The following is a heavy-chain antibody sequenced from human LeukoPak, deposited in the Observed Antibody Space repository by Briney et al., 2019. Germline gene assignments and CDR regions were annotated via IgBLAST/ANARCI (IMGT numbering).Heavy chain of an antibody. V-gene: IGHV4-39*07. CDR2: IYYSGST. J-gene: IGHJ4*02. D-gene: IGHD2/OR15-2a*01. CDR3: AKSFSNTDFDS. CDR1: GVSIRSSTDY. Sequence: SETLSLTCTVSGVSIRSSTDYWGWIRQPPGRGLEWIATIYYSGSTYYSPALKSRVSMSLNTSKNQVSLKLTSVTAADTAVYYCAKSFSNTDFDSWGQGTLVTVSS.